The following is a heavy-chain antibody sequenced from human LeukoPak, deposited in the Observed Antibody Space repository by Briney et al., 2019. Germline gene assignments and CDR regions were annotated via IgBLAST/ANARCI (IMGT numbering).Heavy chain of an antibody. D-gene: IGHD3-9*01. CDR3: AKGVTRYSAYYFDY. Sequence: GGSLRLSCAASGFIFSNYGMHWVRQAPGKGLEWVSFIWYDGTNEDYADSVKGRFTFSRDNSKNTLYLDMSSLRGEDTAVYYCAKGVTRYSAYYFDYWGQGTLVTVSS. J-gene: IGHJ4*02. CDR2: IWYDGTNE. V-gene: IGHV3-30*02. CDR1: GFIFSNYG.